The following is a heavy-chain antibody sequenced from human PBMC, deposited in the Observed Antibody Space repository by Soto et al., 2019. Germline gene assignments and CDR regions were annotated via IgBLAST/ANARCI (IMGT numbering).Heavy chain of an antibody. J-gene: IGHJ5*02. CDR3: ARGVGSGSYYNQYNWFDP. CDR1: GYTFTNYG. CDR2: INVYNGNT. Sequence: ASVKVSCKASGYTFTNYGISWVRQAPGQGLEWMGWINVYNGNTKYAQKVQGKVTMTTDTSTSTAYMELRSLRSDDTAVYYCARGVGSGSYYNQYNWFDPWGQGTLVTVSS. V-gene: IGHV1-18*01. D-gene: IGHD3-10*01.